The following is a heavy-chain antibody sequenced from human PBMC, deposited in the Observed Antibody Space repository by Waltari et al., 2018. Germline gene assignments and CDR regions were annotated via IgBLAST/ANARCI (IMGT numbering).Heavy chain of an antibody. CDR3: ARGPYSSSSLLSFDY. J-gene: IGHJ4*02. Sequence: QVQLVQSGAEVKKPGASVKVSCKASGYTFTSYGTRWVRQAPGQGLEWMGWISAYNGNTNYAQKLQGRGTVTTDTSTSTAYMELRSLRSDDTAVYYCARGPYSSSSLLSFDYWGQGTLVTVSS. D-gene: IGHD6-6*01. V-gene: IGHV1-18*04. CDR2: ISAYNGNT. CDR1: GYTFTSYG.